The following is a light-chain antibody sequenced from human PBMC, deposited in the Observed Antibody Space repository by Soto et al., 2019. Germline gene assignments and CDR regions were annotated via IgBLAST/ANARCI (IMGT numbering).Light chain of an antibody. CDR2: GAS. CDR1: QSVTSN. CDR3: QHYHNWPPQYT. V-gene: IGKV3-15*01. J-gene: IGKJ2*01. Sequence: EIVMTQSPASLSVSPGDGATLSCRASQSVTSNVAWYQQKPGQGPRLLIHGASTRAAGVPARFSGSGSGTDLTLTISSLQSEDFAVYYCQHYHNWPPQYTFGQGTKLQIK.